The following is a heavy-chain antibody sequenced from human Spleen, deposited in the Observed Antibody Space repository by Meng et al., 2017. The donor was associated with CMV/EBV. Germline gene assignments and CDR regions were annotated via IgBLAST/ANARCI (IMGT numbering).Heavy chain of an antibody. CDR3: AAWGEGYFDY. D-gene: IGHD3-16*01. V-gene: IGHV3-23*01. J-gene: IGHJ4*02. CDR1: GFTFSSYA. CDR2: ISGSGGST. Sequence: GESLKISCAASGFTFSSYAMSWVRQAPGKGLEWVSAISGSGGSTYYADSVKGRFTISRDNSKNTLYLQMNSLRAEDTAVYYCAAWGEGYFDYWGQGTLVTVSS.